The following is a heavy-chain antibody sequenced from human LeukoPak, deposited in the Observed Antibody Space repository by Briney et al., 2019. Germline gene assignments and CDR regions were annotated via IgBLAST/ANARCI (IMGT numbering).Heavy chain of an antibody. CDR1: GYTFSSYG. CDR2: ISAYNGDT. CDR3: ARTYTANFDY. J-gene: IGHJ4*02. Sequence: ASVKVSCKASGYTFSSYGVTWVRQAPGQGLEWMGWISAYNGDTNYVQKLQGRVTMTTDTSTSTAYMELRSLRSDDTAVYYCARTYTANFDYWGQGTLVTVSS. D-gene: IGHD5-18*01. V-gene: IGHV1-18*01.